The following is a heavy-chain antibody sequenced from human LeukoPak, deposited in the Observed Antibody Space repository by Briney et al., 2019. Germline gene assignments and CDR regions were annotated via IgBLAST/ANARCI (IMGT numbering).Heavy chain of an antibody. CDR3: AVTYYDFWSGYSH. J-gene: IGHJ4*02. CDR1: GIIFSSYS. D-gene: IGHD3-3*01. V-gene: IGHV3-21*01. Sequence: GGSPRLSCAASGIIFSSYSMNWVRQAPGKGLEWVSSISSSSSYIYYADSVKGRFTISRDNAKNSLYLQMNSLRAEDTAVYYCAVTYYDFWSGYSHWGQGTLVTVSS. CDR2: ISSSSSYI.